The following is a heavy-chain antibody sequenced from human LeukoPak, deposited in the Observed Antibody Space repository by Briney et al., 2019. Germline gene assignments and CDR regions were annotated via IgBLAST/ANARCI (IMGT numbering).Heavy chain of an antibody. CDR2: ISGSGGST. V-gene: IGHV3-23*01. CDR3: AKSPTRITMVRGVDY. Sequence: GGSLRLSRTASGFTFSSYAMSWVRQAPGKGLEWVSAISGSGGSTYYADSVKGRFTISRDNSKNTLYLQMNSLRAEDTAVYYCAKSPTRITMVRGVDYWGQGTLVTVSS. CDR1: GFTFSSYA. D-gene: IGHD3-10*01. J-gene: IGHJ4*02.